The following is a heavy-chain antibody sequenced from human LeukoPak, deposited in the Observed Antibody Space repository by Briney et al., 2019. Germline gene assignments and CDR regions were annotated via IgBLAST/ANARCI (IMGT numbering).Heavy chain of an antibody. J-gene: IGHJ4*02. CDR3: AREDEAHCSGGSCYPPLGY. V-gene: IGHV1-69*13. Sequence: SVKVSCKASGGTFSSYAISWVRQAPGQGLEWMGGIIPIFGTANYAQKFQGRVTITADESTSTAYMELSSLRSEDTAVYYCAREDEAHCSGGSCYPPLGYWGQGTLVTVSS. CDR2: IIPIFGTA. CDR1: GGTFSSYA. D-gene: IGHD2-15*01.